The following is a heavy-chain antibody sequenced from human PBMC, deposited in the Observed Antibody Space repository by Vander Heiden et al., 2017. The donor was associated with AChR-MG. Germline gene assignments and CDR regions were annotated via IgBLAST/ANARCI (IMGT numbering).Heavy chain of an antibody. CDR2: IIPIFGTA. D-gene: IGHD3-22*01. J-gene: IGHJ4*02. Sequence: QVQLVQSGAEVKKPGAWVTVSGKASGGTFSSYAIRWVRQDPGQGLEWMGGIIPIFGTANYAQKFQGRVTITADKSTSTAYMELSSLSSEDTAVYYCARELARSGYYNPLDYWGQGTLVTVSS. CDR1: GGTFSSYA. CDR3: ARELARSGYYNPLDY. V-gene: IGHV1-69*06.